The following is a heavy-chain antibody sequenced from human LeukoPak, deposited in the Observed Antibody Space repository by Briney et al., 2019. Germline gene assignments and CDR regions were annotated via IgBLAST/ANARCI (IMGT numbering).Heavy chain of an antibody. D-gene: IGHD3/OR15-3a*01. CDR2: IYYSGST. CDR3: ARWTSTDAFDI. V-gene: IGHV4-59*01. Sequence: SETLSLTCTVSGGSISSYYWSWIRQPPGKGLEWIGYIYYSGSTNYNPSLKSRVTISVDTSKNQFSLKLSSVTAADTAVYYCARWTSTDAFDIWGQGTMVTVSS. CDR1: GGSISSYY. J-gene: IGHJ3*02.